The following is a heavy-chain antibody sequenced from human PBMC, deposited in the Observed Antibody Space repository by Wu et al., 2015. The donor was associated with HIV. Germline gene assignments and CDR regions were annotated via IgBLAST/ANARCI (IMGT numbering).Heavy chain of an antibody. CDR3: ARDELHYYDSSGYPHDAFDL. CDR2: IIPSFGTA. CDR1: GYTFTAYS. V-gene: IGHV1-69*18. D-gene: IGHD3-22*01. Sequence: QVQLVQSGAEVRKPGASMKVSCKPSGYTFTAYSLHWIRQAPGQGFEWMGRIIPSFGTANYAQKFQGRVTITADESTSTAYMELSSLRSEDTAVYYCARDELHYYDSSGYPHDAFDLWGQGTMVTVSS. J-gene: IGHJ3*01.